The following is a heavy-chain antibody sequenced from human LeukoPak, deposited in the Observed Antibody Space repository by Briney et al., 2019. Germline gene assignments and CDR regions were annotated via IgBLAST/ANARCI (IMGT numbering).Heavy chain of an antibody. CDR1: GFTFSSYA. V-gene: IGHV3-23*01. CDR2: ISGSGGST. J-gene: IGHJ4*02. CDR3: ARVVSGYYYGSGSYWDLDY. Sequence: GGSLRLSCAASGFTFSSYAMSWVRQAPVKVLEWVSAISGSGGSTYYADSVKGRFTISRDNAKNSLYLQMNSLRAEDTAVYYCARVVSGYYYGSGSYWDLDYWGQGTLVTVSS. D-gene: IGHD3-10*01.